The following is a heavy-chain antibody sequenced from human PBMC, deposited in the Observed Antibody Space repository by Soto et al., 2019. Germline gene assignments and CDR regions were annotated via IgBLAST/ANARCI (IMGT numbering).Heavy chain of an antibody. Sequence: QVQLQQWGAGLLKPSETLSLTCAVYGGSFSGYYWSWIRQPPGKGLEWIGEINHSGSTNYNPSLKSRVTIAVDTSKNQFSLELSSVTAADTAVYYCARARSGYYYVPFDYWGQGTLVTVS. CDR2: INHSGST. CDR3: ARARSGYYYVPFDY. J-gene: IGHJ4*02. CDR1: GGSFSGYY. V-gene: IGHV4-34*01. D-gene: IGHD3-22*01.